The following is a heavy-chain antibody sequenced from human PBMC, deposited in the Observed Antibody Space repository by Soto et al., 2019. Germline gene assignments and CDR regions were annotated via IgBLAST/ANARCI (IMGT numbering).Heavy chain of an antibody. V-gene: IGHV3-NL1*01. CDR2: LSNDGGSK. D-gene: IGHD3-3*01. Sequence: VGSLRLSCAASGFTFSRYGMHWFRQAPVNGLEWVSVLSNDGGSKNYADSVKGRFTISRDNSKNTLYLQMNSLRAEDTAVYYCAKDPRLRFLEWLFDYWGQGTLVTVSS. CDR1: GFTFSRYG. CDR3: AKDPRLRFLEWLFDY. J-gene: IGHJ4*02.